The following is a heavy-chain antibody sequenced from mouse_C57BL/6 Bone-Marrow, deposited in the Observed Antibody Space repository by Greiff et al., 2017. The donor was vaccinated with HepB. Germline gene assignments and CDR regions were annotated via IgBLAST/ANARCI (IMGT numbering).Heavy chain of an antibody. Sequence: QVQLKESGPELVKPGASVKISCKASGYAFSSSWMNWVKQRPGKGLEWIGRIYPGDGDTNYNGKFKGKATLTADKSSSTAYMQLSRLTSEDSAVYFCARWGLRLRYYFDYWGQGTTLTVSS. CDR1: GYAFSSSW. D-gene: IGHD3-2*02. CDR2: IYPGDGDT. V-gene: IGHV1-82*01. CDR3: ARWGLRLRYYFDY. J-gene: IGHJ2*01.